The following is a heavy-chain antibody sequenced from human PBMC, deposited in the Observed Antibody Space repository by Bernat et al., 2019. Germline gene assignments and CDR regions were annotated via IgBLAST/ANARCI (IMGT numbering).Heavy chain of an antibody. V-gene: IGHV1-46*01. Sequence: QVQLVQSGAEVKKPGASEKVSCKASGYTFTSYYMHWVRQAPGQGLEWMGIINPSGGSTSYAQKFQGRVTMTRDTSTSTVYMELSSLRSEDTAVYYCARDDSIYGGKHAFDIWGQGTMVTVSS. D-gene: IGHD4-23*01. J-gene: IGHJ3*02. CDR1: GYTFTSYY. CDR3: ARDDSIYGGKHAFDI. CDR2: INPSGGST.